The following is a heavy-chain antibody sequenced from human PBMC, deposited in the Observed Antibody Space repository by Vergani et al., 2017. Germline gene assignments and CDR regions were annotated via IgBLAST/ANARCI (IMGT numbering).Heavy chain of an antibody. D-gene: IGHD6-13*01. CDR2: IKQDGSEK. V-gene: IGHV3-7*03. CDR1: GFTFSSYW. J-gene: IGHJ4*02. CDR3: ARSLEYSRAVG. Sequence: EVQLVESGGGLVQPGGSLRLSCAASGFTFSSYWMSWVRQAPGKGLEWVANIKQDGSEKYYVDSVKGRFTISRDNAKKSLYLQMNSLRAEDTAVYYCARSLEYSRAVGWGQGTLVTVSS.